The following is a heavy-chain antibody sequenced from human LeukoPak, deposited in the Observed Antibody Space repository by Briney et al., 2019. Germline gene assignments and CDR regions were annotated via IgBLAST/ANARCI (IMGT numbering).Heavy chain of an antibody. CDR1: GFTFSSYS. CDR2: ISSSSSYI. D-gene: IGHD5-18*01. CDR3: ARDESYSYGHDY. J-gene: IGHJ4*02. Sequence: GGSLRLSCAASGFTFSSYSMNWVRQAPGKGLEGVSSISSSSSYIYYADSVKGRFTFSRDNAKNSLYLQMNSLRAEDTAVYYCARDESYSYGHDYWGQGTLVTVSS. V-gene: IGHV3-21*01.